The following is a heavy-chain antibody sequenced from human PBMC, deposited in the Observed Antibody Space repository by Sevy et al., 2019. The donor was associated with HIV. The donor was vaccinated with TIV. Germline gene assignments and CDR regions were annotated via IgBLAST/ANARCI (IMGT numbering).Heavy chain of an antibody. J-gene: IGHJ3*02. D-gene: IGHD2-2*01. CDR1: GFTFSSYG. V-gene: IGHV3-33*01. CDR3: ARDRAVVVPAAIDAFDI. Sequence: GGSLRLSCAASGFTFSSYGMHWVRQAPGKGLEWVAVIWYDGSNKYYADSVKGRFTISRDNSKNTLYLQMNSRRAEDTAVYYCARDRAVVVPAAIDAFDIWGQGTMVTVSS. CDR2: IWYDGSNK.